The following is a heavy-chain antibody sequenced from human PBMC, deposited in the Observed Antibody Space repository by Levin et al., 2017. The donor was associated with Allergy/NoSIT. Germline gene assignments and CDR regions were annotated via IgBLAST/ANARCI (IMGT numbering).Heavy chain of an antibody. D-gene: IGHD6-13*01. CDR2: ISYDGSNK. CDR1: GFTFSSYG. J-gene: IGHJ4*02. Sequence: SCAASGFTFSSYGMHWVRQAPGKGLEWVAVISYDGSNKYYADSVKGRFTISRDNSKNTLYLQMNSLRAEDTAVYYCAKVGAAAGTGDYWGQGTLVTVSS. CDR3: AKVGAAAGTGDY. V-gene: IGHV3-30*18.